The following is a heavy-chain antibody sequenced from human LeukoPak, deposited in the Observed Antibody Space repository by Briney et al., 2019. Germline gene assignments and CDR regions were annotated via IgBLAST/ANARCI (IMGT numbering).Heavy chain of an antibody. CDR2: IDKDGREK. CDR3: ATYTQNFGAPGTDY. J-gene: IGHJ4*02. CDR1: GFTFSSYG. D-gene: IGHD3-10*01. V-gene: IGHV3-7*01. Sequence: PGGSLRLSCAASGFTFSSYGMHWVRQAPGKGLEWVASIDKDGREKRYVDSAEGRFTISRDNAKNSVYLQMTSLGAEDTAVYYCATYTQNFGAPGTDYWGQGTLVTVSS.